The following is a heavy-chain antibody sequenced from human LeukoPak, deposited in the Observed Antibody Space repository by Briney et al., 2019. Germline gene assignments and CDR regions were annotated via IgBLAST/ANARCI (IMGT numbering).Heavy chain of an antibody. CDR3: ASSYGSGSSLRFDP. Sequence: SETLSLTCTVSGGSISSYYWSWIRQPAGKGLEWIGRIYTSGSTNYNPSLKSRVTMPVDTSKNQFSLKLSSVTAADTAVYYCASSYGSGSSLRFDPWGQGTLVTVSS. D-gene: IGHD3-10*01. CDR2: IYTSGST. V-gene: IGHV4-4*07. J-gene: IGHJ5*02. CDR1: GGSISSYY.